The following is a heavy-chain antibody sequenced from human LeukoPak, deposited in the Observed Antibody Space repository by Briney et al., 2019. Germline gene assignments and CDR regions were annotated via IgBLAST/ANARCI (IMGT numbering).Heavy chain of an antibody. D-gene: IGHD6-13*01. Sequence: PSETLSLTCAVYGGSFSGYYWSWIRQPPEKGLEWIGEINHSGSTNYNPSLKSRVTISVDTSKNQVSLNLSSVTAADTAVYYCARLGIAAAVGDYWGQGTLVTVSS. J-gene: IGHJ4*02. CDR3: ARLGIAAAVGDY. CDR2: INHSGST. V-gene: IGHV4-34*01. CDR1: GGSFSGYY.